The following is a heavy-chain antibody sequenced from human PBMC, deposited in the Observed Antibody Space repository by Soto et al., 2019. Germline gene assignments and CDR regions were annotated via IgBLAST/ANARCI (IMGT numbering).Heavy chain of an antibody. V-gene: IGHV3-23*01. CDR3: AKGGPTFLNWFGP. CDR1: GFTFSSSA. D-gene: IGHD5-12*01. CDR2: ISNSGHSA. Sequence: LRLSCVASGFTFSSSAMNWVRQAPGKGLEWISVISNSGHSAYYADSVKGRFTISRDNSKNTLYLQIKSLRAEDTAAYYCAKGGPTFLNWFGPWGQGTLVTVSS. J-gene: IGHJ5*02.